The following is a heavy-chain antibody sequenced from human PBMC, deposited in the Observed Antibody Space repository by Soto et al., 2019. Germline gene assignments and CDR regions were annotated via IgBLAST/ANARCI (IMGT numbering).Heavy chain of an antibody. D-gene: IGHD6-25*01. Sequence: QVQLVESGGGVVQPGRSLRLSCAASGFTFSSYGMHWVRQAPGKGLEWVAVIWYDGSNKYYADSVKGRFTISRDNSKNTLYLQMNSLRAEDTAVYYCARAQRIIWWFDPWGQGTLVTVSS. V-gene: IGHV3-33*01. CDR2: IWYDGSNK. J-gene: IGHJ5*02. CDR3: ARAQRIIWWFDP. CDR1: GFTFSSYG.